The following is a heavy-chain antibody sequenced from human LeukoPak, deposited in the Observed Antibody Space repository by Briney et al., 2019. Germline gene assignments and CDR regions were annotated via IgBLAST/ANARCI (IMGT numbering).Heavy chain of an antibody. CDR3: ARDQVSGSYSN. CDR2: IYYSGST. V-gene: IGHV4-59*01. D-gene: IGHD1-26*01. J-gene: IGHJ4*02. CDR1: GGSISSYY. Sequence: SETLSLTCTVSGGSISSYYWSWIRQPPGKGLEWIGYIYYSGSTNYNPSLKSRVTISVDTSKNQFSLKLSSVTAADTAVYYCARDQVSGSYSNWGQGTLVTVSS.